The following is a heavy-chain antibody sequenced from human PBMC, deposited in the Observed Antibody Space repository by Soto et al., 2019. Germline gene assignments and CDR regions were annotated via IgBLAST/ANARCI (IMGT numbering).Heavy chain of an antibody. J-gene: IGHJ4*02. D-gene: IGHD3-10*01. CDR1: GFSVSNCA. V-gene: IGHV3-30*04. CDR2: ISYDGRDQ. CDR3: TSDTGRTASYASGDY. Sequence: QVQLVESGGGVVQPGSSLRLSCAASGFSVSNCAMHWVRQAPGKGLEWVAAISYDGRDQYYADSVKGRFTISRDNSKNTLFLQMNSLRGDDTALYYCTSDTGRTASYASGDYWGQGTLVTVSS.